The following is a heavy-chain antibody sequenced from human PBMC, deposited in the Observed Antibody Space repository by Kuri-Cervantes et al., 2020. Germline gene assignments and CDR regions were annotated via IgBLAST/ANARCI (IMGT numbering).Heavy chain of an antibody. CDR2: ISGSGGST. CDR3: AKGPARGGAARRGWFDP. D-gene: IGHD6-6*01. V-gene: IGHV3-23*01. Sequence: GESLKISCAASGFTFDDYAMHWVRQAPGKGLEWVSAISGSGGSTYYADSVKGRFTISRDNSKNTLYLQMNSLRAEDTAVYYCAKGPARGGAARRGWFDPWGQGTLVTVSS. CDR1: GFTFDDYA. J-gene: IGHJ5*02.